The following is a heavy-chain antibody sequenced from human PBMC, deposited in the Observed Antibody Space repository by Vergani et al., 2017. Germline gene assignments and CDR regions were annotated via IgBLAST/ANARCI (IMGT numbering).Heavy chain of an antibody. CDR1: GGTFSSYA. V-gene: IGHV1-69*01. CDR2: IIPIFGTA. CDR3: ARGGLIAAAGSDAFDI. Sequence: QVQLVQSGAEVKKPGSSVKVSCKASGGTFSSYAISWVRQTPGQGLEWMGGIIPIFGTANYAQKFQGRVTITADESTSTAYMELSSLRSEDTAVYYCARGGLIAAAGSDAFDIWGQGTMVTVSS. J-gene: IGHJ3*02. D-gene: IGHD6-13*01.